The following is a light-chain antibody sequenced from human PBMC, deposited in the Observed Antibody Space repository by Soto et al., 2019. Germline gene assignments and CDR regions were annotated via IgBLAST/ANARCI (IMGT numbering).Light chain of an antibody. V-gene: IGKV1-12*01. CDR1: RAISSW. J-gene: IGKJ5*01. CDR3: QQANSFPIT. Sequence: DIQMTQSPSSVSASVGDRVTITCRASRAISSWLAWYQQKPGKAPKLLIYDASSLQSGVPSRFSGSGSGTDFTLTISSLQPDDFATSYCQQANSFPITFGQGTRLEIK. CDR2: DAS.